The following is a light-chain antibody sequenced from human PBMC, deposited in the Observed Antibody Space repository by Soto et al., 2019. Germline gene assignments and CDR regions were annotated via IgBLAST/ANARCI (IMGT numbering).Light chain of an antibody. CDR2: RNN. J-gene: IGLJ2*01. V-gene: IGLV1-47*01. Sequence: QSVLTQPPSASGTPGQRVTISCSGSSSNIGSNYVYWYQQLPGTAPQLLIYRNNQRPSGVPDRFSGSKSGTSASLAISGLRSADEADYYCAAWDDSMSGYVVFGGGTKLTVL. CDR3: AAWDDSMSGYVV. CDR1: SSNIGSNY.